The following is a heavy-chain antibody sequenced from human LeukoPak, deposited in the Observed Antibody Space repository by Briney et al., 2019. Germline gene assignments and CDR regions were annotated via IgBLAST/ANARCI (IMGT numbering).Heavy chain of an antibody. D-gene: IGHD6-13*01. J-gene: IGHJ4*02. V-gene: IGHV1-18*01. CDR2: ISTYNGDT. CDR3: ARDRLYSYSTRWEIDY. Sequence: GASVKVSCKASGYTFTSFGISWVRQAPGQGLEWMGWISTYNGDTNYAQKIQGRVTMTTDTSTSTAYMELRSLRSDDTAVYYCARDRLYSYSTRWEIDYWGQGTLVTVSS. CDR1: GYTFTSFG.